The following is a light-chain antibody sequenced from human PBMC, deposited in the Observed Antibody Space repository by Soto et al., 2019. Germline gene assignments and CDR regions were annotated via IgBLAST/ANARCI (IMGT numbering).Light chain of an antibody. V-gene: IGKV1-39*01. CDR2: AAS. CDR1: QSISSY. CDR3: QQLNSYPQVT. J-gene: IGKJ5*01. Sequence: DIQMTQCPSSLSASVGDRVTITCRASQSISSYLNWYQQKPGKAPKLLIYAASSLQSGVPSRFSGSGSGTDFTLSISSLQPEDFATYYCQQLNSYPQVTFGQGTRLEI.